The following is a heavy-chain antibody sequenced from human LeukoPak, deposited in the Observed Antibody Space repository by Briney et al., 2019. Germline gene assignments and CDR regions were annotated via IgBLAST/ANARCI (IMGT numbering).Heavy chain of an antibody. J-gene: IGHJ4*02. CDR1: GFTFNIYN. D-gene: IGHD6-6*01. CDR2: ISSSGGST. Sequence: GGSLRLSCAASGFTFNIYNMNWVRQAPGKGLEWVSGISSSGGSTYYADSVKGRFTISRDNSKNTLYLQMNSLRAEDTAVYYCAKDGQYSSSSPYYFDYWGQGTLVTVSS. CDR3: AKDGQYSSSSPYYFDY. V-gene: IGHV3-23*01.